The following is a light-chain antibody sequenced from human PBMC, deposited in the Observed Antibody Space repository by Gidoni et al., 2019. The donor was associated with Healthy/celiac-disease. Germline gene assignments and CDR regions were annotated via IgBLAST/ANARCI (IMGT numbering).Light chain of an antibody. Sequence: AIQLTPSPSSLSASVGDRVTITCRASQGISSALAWYQQKPGNAPKLLIYDASSLESGVPSRFSGSGSGTDFTLTISSLQPEDFATYYCQQFNSYPQTFGGGTKVEIK. V-gene: IGKV1-13*02. J-gene: IGKJ4*01. CDR2: DAS. CDR1: QGISSA. CDR3: QQFNSYPQT.